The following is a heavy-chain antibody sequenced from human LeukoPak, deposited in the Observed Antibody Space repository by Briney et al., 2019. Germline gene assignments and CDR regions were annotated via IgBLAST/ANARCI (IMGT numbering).Heavy chain of an antibody. V-gene: IGHV4-34*01. J-gene: IGHJ3*02. CDR2: INHSGST. CDR1: GGSFSGYY. D-gene: IGHD1-26*01. Sequence: SETLSLTCAVYGGSFSGYYWSWIRQPPGKGLEWIGEINHSGSTNYNTSLKSRVTISVDTSKNQFSLKLSSVTAADTAVYYCANSPRVGATSAFDIWGQGTMVTVSS. CDR3: ANSPRVGATSAFDI.